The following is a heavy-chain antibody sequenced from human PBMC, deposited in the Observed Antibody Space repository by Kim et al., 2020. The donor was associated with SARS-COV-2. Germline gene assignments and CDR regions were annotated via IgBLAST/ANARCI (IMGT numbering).Heavy chain of an antibody. J-gene: IGHJ4*02. D-gene: IGHD4-17*01. V-gene: IGHV1-18*01. CDR2: T. Sequence: TNDGQKVQGRGIMTTDTSTNTAYMELWSLRSDDTAMYYCARGAYGDVSFDYWGQGTLVTVSS. CDR3: ARGAYGDVSFDY.